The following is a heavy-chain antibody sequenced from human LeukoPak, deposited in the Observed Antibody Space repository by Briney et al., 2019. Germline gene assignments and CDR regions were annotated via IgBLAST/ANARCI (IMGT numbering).Heavy chain of an antibody. J-gene: IGHJ4*02. V-gene: IGHV3-21*01. D-gene: IGHD3-10*01. Sequence: GGSLRLSCAASGFTFSSYSMNWVRQAPGKGLEWVSSISSSSSYIYYADSVKGRFTISRDNAKNSLYLQMNSLRAEDTAVYYCARDFWFRELLPTYFDYWGQGTLVTASS. CDR3: ARDFWFRELLPTYFDY. CDR1: GFTFSSYS. CDR2: ISSSSSYI.